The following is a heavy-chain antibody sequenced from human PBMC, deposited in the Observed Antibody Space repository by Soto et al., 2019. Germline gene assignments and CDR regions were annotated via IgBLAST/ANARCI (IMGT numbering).Heavy chain of an antibody. CDR2: IYYSGST. V-gene: IGHV4-59*01. CDR1: GGSISSYY. Sequence: SETLSLTCTVSGGSISSYYWSWIRQPPGKGLEWIGYIYYSGSTNYNPSLKSRVTISVDTSKNQFSLKLSSVTAADTAVYYCARGFSAARPPDYYYMDVWGKGTTVTVSS. CDR3: ARGFSAARPPDYYYMDV. J-gene: IGHJ6*03. D-gene: IGHD2-2*01.